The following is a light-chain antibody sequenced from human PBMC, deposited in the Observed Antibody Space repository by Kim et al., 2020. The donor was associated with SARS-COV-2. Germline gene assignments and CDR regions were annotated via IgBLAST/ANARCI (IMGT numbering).Light chain of an antibody. CDR1: QSISSD. Sequence: EILVTQSPATLSVSPGERATLSCRTSQSISSDLAWYQQKPGQTPRLLIYGASTRATAVPARFSGGGSGTEFTLTISSVQSEDFAVYYCQQYNNWPPNTFGQGTKLEI. V-gene: IGKV3-15*01. J-gene: IGKJ2*01. CDR3: QQYNNWPPNT. CDR2: GAS.